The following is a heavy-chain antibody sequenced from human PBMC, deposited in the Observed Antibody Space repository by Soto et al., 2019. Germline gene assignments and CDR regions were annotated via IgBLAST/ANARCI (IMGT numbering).Heavy chain of an antibody. CDR1: GFTFSSYA. CDR3: AKDPVAVQYSSGWFYYYYGMDV. V-gene: IGHV3-23*01. Sequence: PGGSLRLSCAASGFTFSSYAMIWVRQAPGKGLEWISAISGSGGSTYYADSVKGRFTISRDNSKNTLYLQMNSLRAEDTAVYYCAKDPVAVQYSSGWFYYYYGMDVWGQGTTVTVSS. D-gene: IGHD6-19*01. J-gene: IGHJ6*02. CDR2: ISGSGGST.